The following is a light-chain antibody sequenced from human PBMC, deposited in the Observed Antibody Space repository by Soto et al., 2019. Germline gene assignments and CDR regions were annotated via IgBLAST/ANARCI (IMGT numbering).Light chain of an antibody. J-gene: IGKJ5*01. Sequence: EIVLTQSPATLSLSPGERATLSCRASQSVSSSYLAWYQQKPGQAPRLLIYDASNRATGIPARFSGSGSGTDFPLTISSLEPEDFAVYYCQQRSNWPPITFGQGTRLEIK. V-gene: IGKV3-11*01. CDR2: DAS. CDR3: QQRSNWPPIT. CDR1: QSVSSSY.